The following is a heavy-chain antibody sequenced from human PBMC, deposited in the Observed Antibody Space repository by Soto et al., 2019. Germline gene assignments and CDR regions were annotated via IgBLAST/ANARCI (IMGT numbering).Heavy chain of an antibody. J-gene: IGHJ6*02. D-gene: IGHD2-15*01. V-gene: IGHV3-13*04. CDR2: IGTAGDT. CDR3: ARGYCSGSSCYYYYYGMDV. Sequence: GGSLRLSCAASGFPFSSYDMHWVRQATGKGLEWVSAIGTAGDTYYPDSVKGRFTISRENAKNSLYLQMNSLRAGGTAVYYCARGYCSGSSCYYYYYGMDVWGQGTTVTVSS. CDR1: GFPFSSYD.